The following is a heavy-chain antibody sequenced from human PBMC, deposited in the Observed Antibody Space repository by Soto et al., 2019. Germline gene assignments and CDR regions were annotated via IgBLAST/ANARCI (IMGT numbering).Heavy chain of an antibody. CDR1: GFTFSSYA. CDR3: AKDAMGSYYYDSSGPEGHPYWYFDL. V-gene: IGHV3-23*01. Sequence: GGSLRLSCAASGFTFSSYAMSWVRQAPGKGLEWVSAISGSGGSTYYADSVKGRFTISRDNSKNTLYLQMNSLRAEDTAVYYCAKDAMGSYYYDSSGPEGHPYWYFDLWGRGTLVTVSS. J-gene: IGHJ2*01. CDR2: ISGSGGST. D-gene: IGHD3-22*01.